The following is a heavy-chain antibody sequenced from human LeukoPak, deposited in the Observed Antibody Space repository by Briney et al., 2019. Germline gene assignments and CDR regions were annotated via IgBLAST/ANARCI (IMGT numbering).Heavy chain of an antibody. D-gene: IGHD7-27*01. Sequence: SEALSLTCTVSGGSISSYYWSWIRQPPGKGLEWIGYIYYSGSTYYNPSLKSRVTISVDTSKNQFSLKPSSVTAADTAVYYCARDGAPSLGISDYWGQGTLVTVSS. CDR2: IYYSGST. J-gene: IGHJ4*02. CDR1: GGSISSYY. CDR3: ARDGAPSLGISDY. V-gene: IGHV4-59*12.